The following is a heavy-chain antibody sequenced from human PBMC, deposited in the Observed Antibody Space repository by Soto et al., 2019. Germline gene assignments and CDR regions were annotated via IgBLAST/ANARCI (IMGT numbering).Heavy chain of an antibody. CDR3: ARFYCGVDCYLPYYYYYGMDV. CDR2: INHSGST. D-gene: IGHD2-21*02. J-gene: IGHJ6*02. Sequence: PSETLSLTCAVYGGSFSGYYWSWIRQPPGKGLEWIGEINHSGSTNSNPSLKSRVTISVDTSKNQFSLKLSSVTAADTAVYYCARFYCGVDCYLPYYYYYGMDVWGQGTTVTVSS. CDR1: GGSFSGYY. V-gene: IGHV4-34*01.